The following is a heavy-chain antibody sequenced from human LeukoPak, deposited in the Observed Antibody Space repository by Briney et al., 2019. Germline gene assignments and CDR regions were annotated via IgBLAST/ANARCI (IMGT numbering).Heavy chain of an antibody. D-gene: IGHD3-10*01. CDR1: GFTVSSKY. V-gene: IGHV3-53*01. Sequence: GGSLRLSCAASGFTVSSKYMSWVRQAPGKGLEWVAVIYIGGSTYYADSVKGRFTISRDNSKNTLYLQMNSLRAEDTAVYYCASSYGSGSYYYYYYYGMDVWGKGTTVTVSS. CDR2: IYIGGST. CDR3: ASSYGSGSYYYYYYYGMDV. J-gene: IGHJ6*04.